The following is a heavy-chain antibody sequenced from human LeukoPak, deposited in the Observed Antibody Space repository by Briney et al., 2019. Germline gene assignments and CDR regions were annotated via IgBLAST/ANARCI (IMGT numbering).Heavy chain of an antibody. CDR1: DGSFSYYS. CDR2: INYSGIT. J-gene: IGHJ4*02. Sequence: SETLSLTCAVYDGSFSYYSWSWIRQPPGKGLEWIGEINYSGITNYNPSLKSRVIMSVDTSKTQLSLKLSSVTVADTAVYYCARGPIKLRLGELSLFDYWGQGTLVTVS. CDR3: ARGPIKLRLGELSLFDY. V-gene: IGHV4-34*01. D-gene: IGHD3-16*02.